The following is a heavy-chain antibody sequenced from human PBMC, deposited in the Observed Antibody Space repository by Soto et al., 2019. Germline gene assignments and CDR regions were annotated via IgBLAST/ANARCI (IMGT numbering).Heavy chain of an antibody. CDR2: ISYDGSNR. V-gene: IGHV3-30-3*01. J-gene: IGHJ4*02. CDR3: AGDGAAYSYSAPDY. CDR1: GFTFSSYA. Sequence: GGSLRLSCAASGFTFSSYAMHWVRQAPGKGLEWVAIISYDGSNRYFADSVKGRFTISRDNSKNTLYLQMNSLRPEDTAIYFCAGDGAAYSYSAPDYWGQGTLVTVSS. D-gene: IGHD5-18*01.